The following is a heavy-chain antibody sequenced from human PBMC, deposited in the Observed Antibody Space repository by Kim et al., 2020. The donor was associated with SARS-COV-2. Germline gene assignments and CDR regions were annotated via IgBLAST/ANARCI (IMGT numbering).Heavy chain of an antibody. CDR3: ARVGITGTITPADY. Sequence: GGSLRLSCAASGFTFSSYAMHWVRQAPGKGLEWVAVISYDGSNKYYADSVKGRFTISRDNSKNTLYLQMNSLRAEDTAVYYCARVGITGTITPADYWGQGTLVTVSS. V-gene: IGHV3-30-3*01. J-gene: IGHJ4*02. D-gene: IGHD1-7*01. CDR2: ISYDGSNK. CDR1: GFTFSSYA.